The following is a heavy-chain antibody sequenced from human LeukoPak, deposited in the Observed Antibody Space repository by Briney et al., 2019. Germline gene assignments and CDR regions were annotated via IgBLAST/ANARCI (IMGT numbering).Heavy chain of an antibody. Sequence: SQTLSLTCAISGDSVTSNSAAWNWIRQSPSRGLEWLGRTYYRSKWYNDYAVSVKSRITINPDTSKNQFSLQLNSVTPEDTAVYYCARDVDFWSGYSYYFDYWGQGTLVTVSS. CDR3: ARDVDFWSGYSYYFDY. CDR1: GDSVTSNSAA. J-gene: IGHJ4*02. D-gene: IGHD3-3*01. CDR2: TYYRSKWYN. V-gene: IGHV6-1*01.